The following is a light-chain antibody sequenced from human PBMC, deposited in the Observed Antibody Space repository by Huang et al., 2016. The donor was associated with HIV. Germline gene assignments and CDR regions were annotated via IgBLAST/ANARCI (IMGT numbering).Light chain of an antibody. CDR3: MQYDDWPWT. Sequence: EIFLTQSPVTLSVSPGHRVTLSCRASQSVSTNLAWYQPKSGQSPRLLVYDGSIRTPHIPVRFGGSASGTDCTLIINGLQTEDLALYFCMQYDDWPWTFGQGTRV. CDR1: QSVSTN. J-gene: IGKJ1*01. CDR2: DGS. V-gene: IGKV3-15*01.